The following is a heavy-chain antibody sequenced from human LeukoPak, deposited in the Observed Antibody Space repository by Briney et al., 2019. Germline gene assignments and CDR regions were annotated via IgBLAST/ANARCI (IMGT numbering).Heavy chain of an antibody. CDR2: AYYRSKWYY. CDR1: GDSLSINSGA. Sequence: SPTLSLTCALSGDSLSINSGAWDWVTQSPTRGPQWVGRAYYRSKWYYDYSVSVKSRITINPDTSKNQFSLQLNSVTPEDTAVYYCARSYGSGRILGYWGQGTLVTVSS. J-gene: IGHJ4*02. V-gene: IGHV6-1*01. D-gene: IGHD3-10*01. CDR3: ARSYGSGRILGY.